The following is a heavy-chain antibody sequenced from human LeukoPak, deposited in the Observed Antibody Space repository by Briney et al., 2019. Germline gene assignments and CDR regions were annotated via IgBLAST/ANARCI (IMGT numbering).Heavy chain of an antibody. D-gene: IGHD3-10*01. V-gene: IGHV1-24*01. CDR1: GYTLTQLS. CDR2: FDPEDGET. J-gene: IGHJ4*02. CDR3: ATPVPIDYYGSGGVGFDY. Sequence: ASVKVSCKVSGYTLTQLSMHWVRQAPGKGLEWRGGFDPEDGETIYAQKFQGRVTMTEDTSTDTAYMELSSLRSEDTAVYYCATPVPIDYYGSGGVGFDYWGQGTLVTVSS.